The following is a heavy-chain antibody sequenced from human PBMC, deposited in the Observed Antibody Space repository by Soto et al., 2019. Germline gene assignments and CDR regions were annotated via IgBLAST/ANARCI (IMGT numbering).Heavy chain of an antibody. D-gene: IGHD3-22*01. J-gene: IGHJ1*01. CDR2: TIPIFGTA. V-gene: IGHV1-69*06. Sequence: QVQLVQSGAEVKKPGSSVKVSCKASGGTFSSYAISWVRQAPGQGLEWMGGTIPIFGTANYGQKFQDRVTITADKSTSTAYMELSSLRSEDTAVYYWAGPYDSSGYYYKYFQHWGQGTLVTDSS. CDR3: AGPYDSSGYYYKYFQH. CDR1: GGTFSSYA.